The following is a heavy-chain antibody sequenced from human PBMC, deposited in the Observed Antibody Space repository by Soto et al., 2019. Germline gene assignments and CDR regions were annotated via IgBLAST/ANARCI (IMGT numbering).Heavy chain of an antibody. Sequence: VGSLRLSCAASGFTFRIYSMHWVRQSPGKGLEWVAVMWYDGTNKYYGESVKGRFTISRDNSENTLYLQMNSLRVEDTAVYYCSRDATFGTKGGSFEIWGHGTLVTVSS. J-gene: IGHJ3*02. CDR3: SRDATFGTKGGSFEI. CDR2: MWYDGTNK. V-gene: IGHV3-33*01. D-gene: IGHD3-16*01. CDR1: GFTFRIYS.